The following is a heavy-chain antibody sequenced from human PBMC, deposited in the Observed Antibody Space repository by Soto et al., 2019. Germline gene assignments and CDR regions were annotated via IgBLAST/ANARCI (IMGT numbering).Heavy chain of an antibody. V-gene: IGHV3-23*01. CDR1: GFTFSNYA. CDR2: ISGPGEST. CDR3: VKRLMDYYGSGPYDA. Sequence: EVQLLESGGGLVQPGGSLRLSCAASGFTFSNYAMNWVRQAPGKGLEWLSAISGPGESTYYADSVRGRFTISRDNSKNAVALQMNSLRPEDTAVYFCVKRLMDYYGSGPYDAWGQGTLVTVSS. D-gene: IGHD3-10*01. J-gene: IGHJ5*02.